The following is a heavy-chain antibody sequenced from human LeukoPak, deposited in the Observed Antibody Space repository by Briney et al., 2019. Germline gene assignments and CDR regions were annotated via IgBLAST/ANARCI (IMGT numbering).Heavy chain of an antibody. Sequence: ESLKISCKGSGYSFNTYWLGWVRQMPGKGLEWMGIIYPDDSDTRYSPSFQGQVTISADKSISAAYLGWSSLKASDTALYYCARTGKNCTGGSCYSDDALDIWGQGTMVTVSP. V-gene: IGHV5-51*01. CDR3: ARTGKNCTGGSCYSDDALDI. CDR1: GYSFNTYW. D-gene: IGHD2-15*01. CDR2: IYPDDSDT. J-gene: IGHJ3*02.